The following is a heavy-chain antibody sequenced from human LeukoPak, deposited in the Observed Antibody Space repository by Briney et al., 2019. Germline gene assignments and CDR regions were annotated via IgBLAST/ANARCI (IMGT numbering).Heavy chain of an antibody. CDR2: FDPEGGET. V-gene: IGHV1-24*01. J-gene: IGHJ4*02. CDR3: ATDGPRELLPRPFDY. CDR1: GYTLTELS. Sequence: ASVKVSCKVSGYTLTELSMHWVRQAPGKGLEWMGGFDPEGGETIYAQKFQGRVTMTEDTSTDTAYMELSSLRSEDTAVYYCATDGPRELLPRPFDYWGQGTLVTVSS. D-gene: IGHD3-10*01.